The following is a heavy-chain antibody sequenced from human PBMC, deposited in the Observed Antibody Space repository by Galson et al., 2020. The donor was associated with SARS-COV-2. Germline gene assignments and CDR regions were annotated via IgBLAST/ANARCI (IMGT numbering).Heavy chain of an antibody. D-gene: IGHD2-2*02. V-gene: IGHV1-18*01. CDR3: ARAPPSRVPAALPNFQH. Sequence: ASAKVSCKASGYNFSSYGINWVRQAPGQGLEWMGWISAYNGNTNYAEKFQDRVTMTTDTATRTAYLELRRLRYDDTAVYYWARAPPSRVPAALPNFQHWGQGTLVTVSS. J-gene: IGHJ1*01. CDR2: ISAYNGNT. CDR1: GYNFSSYG.